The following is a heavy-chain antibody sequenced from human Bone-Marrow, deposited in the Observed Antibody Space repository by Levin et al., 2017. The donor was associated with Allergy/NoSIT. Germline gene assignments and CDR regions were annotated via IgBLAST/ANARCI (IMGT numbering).Heavy chain of an antibody. J-gene: IGHJ4*02. V-gene: IGHV3-23*01. CDR2: ISGSGANT. D-gene: IGHD6-19*01. CDR1: GFTFNSYA. CDR3: AKCRGSGWFPDY. Sequence: GESLKISCAASGFTFNSYAMSWVRQVAGKGLEWVSAISGSGANTYYSDSVKGRFTISRDNSNNTVFLQMHSLRAEDTALYFCAKCRGSGWFPDYWGQGTLVTVSS.